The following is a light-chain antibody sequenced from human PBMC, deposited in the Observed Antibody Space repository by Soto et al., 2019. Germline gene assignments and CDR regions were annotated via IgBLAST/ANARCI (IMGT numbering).Light chain of an antibody. Sequence: DIQMTQSPSSPSASVGDRVTITCRASQDISSHLGWFQQKPGKAPKRLIYAASTLESGVPSRFSGSRSGTEFTLTISSLQPEDFATYYCLQHNTYPFTFGPGTKVDI. V-gene: IGKV1-17*01. CDR1: QDISSH. CDR3: LQHNTYPFT. CDR2: AAS. J-gene: IGKJ3*01.